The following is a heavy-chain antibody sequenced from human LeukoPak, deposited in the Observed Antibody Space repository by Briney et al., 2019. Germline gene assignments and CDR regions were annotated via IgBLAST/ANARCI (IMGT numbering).Heavy chain of an antibody. CDR2: ISGSGGST. CDR1: GFTFSSYA. J-gene: IGHJ4*02. CDR3: AKYGSGSYYRNYFVY. D-gene: IGHD3-10*01. V-gene: IGHV3-23*01. Sequence: GGSLRLSCAASGFTFSSYAMSWVRQAPGKGLEWVSAISGSGGSTYYADSVKGRFTISRDNSKNTLYLQMNSLRAEDTAVYYCAKYGSGSYYRNYFVYWGQGTLVTVSS.